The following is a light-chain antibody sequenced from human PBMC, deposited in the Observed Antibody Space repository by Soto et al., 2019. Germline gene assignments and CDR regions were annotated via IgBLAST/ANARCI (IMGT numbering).Light chain of an antibody. CDR2: AAS. Sequence: AIRMTQSPSSLSASTGDRVTITCRASQGISSYLAWYQQKPGKAPKLLIYAASTLQSGVPSRFSGSGSGTDFTFTISSLQPEDIATYYCRQYDNLPPTFGQGTRLEIK. J-gene: IGKJ5*01. V-gene: IGKV1-8*01. CDR1: QGISSY. CDR3: RQYDNLPPT.